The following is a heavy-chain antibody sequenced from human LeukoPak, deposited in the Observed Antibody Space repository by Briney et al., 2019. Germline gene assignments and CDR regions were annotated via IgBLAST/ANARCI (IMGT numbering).Heavy chain of an antibody. CDR3: ARPVTTENRNGLVV. V-gene: IGHV3-74*01. Sequence: ETLSLTCTVSGGSISSYYWMHWVRQAPGKGLEWVSRIDSDERSTGYADSVKGRFTISRDNAKNTLYLQMNGLRGEDTAVYYCARPVTTENRNGLVVWGQGTTVTVFS. CDR2: IDSDERST. D-gene: IGHD4-17*01. CDR1: GGSISSYYW. J-gene: IGHJ6*02.